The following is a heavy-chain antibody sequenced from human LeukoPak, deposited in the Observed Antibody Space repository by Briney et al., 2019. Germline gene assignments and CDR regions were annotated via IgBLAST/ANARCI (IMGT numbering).Heavy chain of an antibody. CDR3: ASDGYNFDYFDY. D-gene: IGHD5-24*01. CDR2: IYSGGST. J-gene: IGHJ4*02. V-gene: IGHV3-66*01. CDR1: GFTVSSNY. Sequence: GGSLRLSCAASGFTVSSNYMSWVRQAPGKGLEWVSVIYSGGSTYYADSVKGRFTISRDNSKNTLYLQMNSLRAEDTAVYYCASDGYNFDYFDYWGQGTLVTVSS.